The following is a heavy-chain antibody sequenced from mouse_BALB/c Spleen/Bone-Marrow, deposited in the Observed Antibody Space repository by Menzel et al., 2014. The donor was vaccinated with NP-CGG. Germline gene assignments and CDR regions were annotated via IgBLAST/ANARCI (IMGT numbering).Heavy chain of an antibody. J-gene: IGHJ4*01. V-gene: IGHV1-9*01. CDR2: ILPGSGST. CDR1: GYTFSRYW. Sequence: VQLQQSGAELMKPGASVKISCKTTGYTFSRYWIEWVKQRPGHGLEWIGEILPGSGSTNYNEKFKGKATFTADTSSNTAYKQLSSLPSEDSAVYCCARNWPYHYGSQGDGLGYWGQRTSVTVSP. D-gene: IGHD1-1*01. CDR3: ARNWPYHYGSQGDGLGY.